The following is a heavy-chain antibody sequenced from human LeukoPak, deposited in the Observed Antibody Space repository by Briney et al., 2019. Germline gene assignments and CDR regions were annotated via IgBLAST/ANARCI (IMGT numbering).Heavy chain of an antibody. Sequence: GVSVKVSCKASGYTFTTYDINWVRQATGQGLEWMGWMNPNSGNTGYAQKFQGRVTMTRNTSISTAYMELSSLRSEDTAVYYCARGRGSGHKENWFDPWGQGTLVTVSS. V-gene: IGHV1-8*01. CDR1: GYTFTTYD. D-gene: IGHD6-19*01. CDR3: ARGRGSGHKENWFDP. CDR2: MNPNSGNT. J-gene: IGHJ5*02.